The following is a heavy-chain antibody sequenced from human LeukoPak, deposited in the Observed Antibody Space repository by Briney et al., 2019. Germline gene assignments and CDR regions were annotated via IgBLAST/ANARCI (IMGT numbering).Heavy chain of an antibody. Sequence: GGSLRLSCVGYGFTFSNYAMSWVRQAPGKGVEGVSSISFGGGYTFYADSVKGHFTISRDNSSSTLYLQMNNLRAEDTALYFCAKRIDTRGSTHYHDYWGQGTLVTVSS. D-gene: IGHD3-22*01. V-gene: IGHV3-23*01. CDR2: ISFGGGYT. J-gene: IGHJ4*02. CDR1: GFTFSNYA. CDR3: AKRIDTRGSTHYHDY.